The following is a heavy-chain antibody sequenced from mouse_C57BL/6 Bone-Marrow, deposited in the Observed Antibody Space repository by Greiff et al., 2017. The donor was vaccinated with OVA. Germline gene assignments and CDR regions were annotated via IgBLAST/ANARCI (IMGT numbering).Heavy chain of an antibody. V-gene: IGHV1-5*01. CDR1: GYTFTSYW. J-gene: IGHJ4*01. Sequence: VQLLQSGPVLVRPGASVTMSCKASGYTFTSYWMHWVKQRPGQGLEWIGAIYPGNSYTRYTHKFTGKAKLTAVTSAKTAYMEYSRLTNEESADYYVTRDGSPAMDYWGQGTSVTVSS. D-gene: IGHD2-3*01. CDR2: IYPGNSYT. CDR3: TRDGSPAMDY.